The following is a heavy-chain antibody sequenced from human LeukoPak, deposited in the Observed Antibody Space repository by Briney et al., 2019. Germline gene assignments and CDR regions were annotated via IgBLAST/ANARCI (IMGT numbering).Heavy chain of an antibody. V-gene: IGHV2-5*08. CDR1: GGSIISYYW. J-gene: IGHJ5*02. CDR3: AHRPYSSSSAFDP. CDR2: IYWNDDK. D-gene: IGHD6-6*01. Sequence: TLSLTCTVSGGSIISYYWSWIRQPPGKALEWLALIYWNDDKRYSPSLKSRLTITKDTSKNQVVLTMTNIDPVDTATYYCAHRPYSSSSAFDPWGQGTLVTVSS.